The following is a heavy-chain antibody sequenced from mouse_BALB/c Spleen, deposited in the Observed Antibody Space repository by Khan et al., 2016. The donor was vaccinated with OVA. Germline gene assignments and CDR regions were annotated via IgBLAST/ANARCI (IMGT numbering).Heavy chain of an antibody. CDR1: GYTFTSYY. V-gene: IGHV1S56*01. D-gene: IGHD1-1*01. J-gene: IGHJ4*01. CDR3: ARWSVRDYYAMEY. Sequence: QVQLQQPGPELVKPGASVKMSCKASGYTFTSYYIHWVKQRPGQGLEWIGWFYPGDGNTKYNEKFKGKTTLTADKSSSTAYMLLSSLTSEDSAIYCCARWSVRDYYAMEYWGQGTSVTVSS. CDR2: FYPGDGNT.